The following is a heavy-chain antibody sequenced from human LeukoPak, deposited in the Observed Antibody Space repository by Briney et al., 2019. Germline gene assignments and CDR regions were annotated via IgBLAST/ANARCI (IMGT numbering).Heavy chain of an antibody. CDR2: ISSNGGST. CDR1: GFTFSSYA. J-gene: IGHJ4*02. Sequence: GGSLRLSCAASGFTFSSYAMHWVRQAPGKGLEYVSAISSNGGSTYYANSVKGRFTISRDNSKNTLYLQMGSLRAEDMAVYYCARSRSIVGARSGIGYWGQGTLVTVSS. CDR3: ARSRSIVGARSGIGY. D-gene: IGHD1-26*01. V-gene: IGHV3-64*01.